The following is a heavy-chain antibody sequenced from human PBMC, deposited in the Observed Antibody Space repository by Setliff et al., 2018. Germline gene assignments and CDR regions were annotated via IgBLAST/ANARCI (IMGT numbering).Heavy chain of an antibody. D-gene: IGHD3-3*01. CDR1: GYTFTNYD. J-gene: IGHJ4*02. V-gene: IGHV1-8*02. CDR2: INPNSGNT. CDR3: ARGPRHNFWSGYYLVAVNY. Sequence: ASVKVSCKASGYTFTNYDINWVRQATGQGLEWMGWINPNSGNTGYAQNFQGRVTMTRNTSISTAYMELSNLRFEDTAVYYCARGPRHNFWSGYYLVAVNYWGQGTLVTVSS.